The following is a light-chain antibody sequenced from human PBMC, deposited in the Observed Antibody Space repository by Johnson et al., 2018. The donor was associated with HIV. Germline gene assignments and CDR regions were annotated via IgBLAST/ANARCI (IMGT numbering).Light chain of an antibody. J-gene: IGLJ1*01. Sequence: QSVLTQPPSVSAAPGQKVTVSCSGSSSNIGSNYVSWYQQLPGTAPKLLIYENNERPSGIPDRFSGSKSGTSATLGITGLQTGDEADYYCETWGTGLSAGGVFGTGTKVTVL. CDR1: SSNIGSNY. CDR3: ETWGTGLSAGGV. CDR2: ENN. V-gene: IGLV1-51*02.